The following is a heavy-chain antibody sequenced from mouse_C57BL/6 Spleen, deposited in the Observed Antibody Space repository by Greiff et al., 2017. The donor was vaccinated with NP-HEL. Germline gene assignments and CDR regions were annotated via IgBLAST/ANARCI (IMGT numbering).Heavy chain of an antibody. CDR2: IDPSDSYT. V-gene: IGHV1-69*01. J-gene: IGHJ2*01. CDR3: ARNYGSSDY. Sequence: QVQLQQPGAELVMPGASVKLSCKASGYTFTSYWMHWVKQRPGQDLEWIGEIDPSDSYTNYNQKFKGKSTLTVDKSSSTAYMQLSSLTSEDSAVYYCARNYGSSDYWGQGTTLTVSS. CDR1: GYTFTSYW. D-gene: IGHD1-1*01.